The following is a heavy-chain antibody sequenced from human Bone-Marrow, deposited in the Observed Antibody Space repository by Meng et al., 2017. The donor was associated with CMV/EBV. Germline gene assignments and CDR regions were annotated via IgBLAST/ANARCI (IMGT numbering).Heavy chain of an antibody. J-gene: IGHJ3*02. D-gene: IGHD6-6*01. CDR1: GYTFSTYY. CDR2: INPTGDIT. V-gene: IGHV1-46*01. CDR3: ARERATAARSTNDAFDI. Sequence: ASVKVSCKASGYTFSTYYIHWVRQAPGQGLEWMGIINPTGDITNYAQKFQGRITMTRDTYTSTVHMELSSLRSEHTAVYYCARERATAARSTNDAFDIWGQGTMVTVSS.